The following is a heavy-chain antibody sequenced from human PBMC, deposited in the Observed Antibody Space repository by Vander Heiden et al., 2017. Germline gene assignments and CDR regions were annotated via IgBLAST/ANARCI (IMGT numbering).Heavy chain of an antibody. Sequence: QVTLKESGPVLVKPTETLTLTCTVSGFSLSNARMGVSWIRQPPGKALEWLAHIFSNDEKSYSTSPKSRLTISKDTSKSQVVLTMTNMDPVDTATYYCARTRSYYYDSSGYYYPYYFDYWGQGTLVTVSS. V-gene: IGHV2-26*01. CDR1: GFSLSNARMG. CDR3: ARTRSYYYDSSGYYYPYYFDY. J-gene: IGHJ4*02. CDR2: IFSNDEK. D-gene: IGHD3-22*01.